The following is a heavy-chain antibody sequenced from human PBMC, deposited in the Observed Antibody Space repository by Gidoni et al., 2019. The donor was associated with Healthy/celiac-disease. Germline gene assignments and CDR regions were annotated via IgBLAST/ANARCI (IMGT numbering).Heavy chain of an antibody. D-gene: IGHD3-3*01. V-gene: IGHV4-61*01. Sequence: QVQLQESGPGLVKPSATLSLTCTVSGGSVSSCSYHWGWIRQPPGKGLEWIGYIYYSGSTNYNPSLKSRVTISVDTSKNQFSLKLSSVTAADTAVYYCARGGYDFWSGYYLYWFDPWGQGTLVTVSS. CDR1: GGSVSSCSYH. J-gene: IGHJ5*02. CDR2: IYYSGST. CDR3: ARGGYDFWSGYYLYWFDP.